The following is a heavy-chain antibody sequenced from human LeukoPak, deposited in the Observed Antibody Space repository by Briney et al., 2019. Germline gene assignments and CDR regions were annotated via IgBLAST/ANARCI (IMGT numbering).Heavy chain of an antibody. D-gene: IGHD3-10*01. CDR3: ARGSAPTWSGELEWFDP. J-gene: IGHJ5*02. Sequence: PSETLSLTCSVSGASISSGSNYWGWIRQPPGKTLEWIGSIYSSGSTYYNPSLKSRVIIIIDTPKNHFSLTLSSVTAADTAVYYCARGSAPTWSGELEWFDPWGQGNLVTVSS. CDR1: GASISSGSNY. V-gene: IGHV4-39*07. CDR2: IYSSGST.